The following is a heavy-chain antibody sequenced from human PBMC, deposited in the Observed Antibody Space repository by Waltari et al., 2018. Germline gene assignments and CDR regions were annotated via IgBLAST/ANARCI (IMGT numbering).Heavy chain of an antibody. Sequence: QWGAGLLKPSETLSLTCAVYGGSFSGYYWSWIRQPPGKGLEWIGEINHSGSTNYNPSLKSRVTISVDTSKNQFSLKLSSVTAADTAVYYCARQSRGYSYGALFYWGQGTLVTVSS. D-gene: IGHD5-18*01. CDR1: GGSFSGYY. J-gene: IGHJ4*02. V-gene: IGHV4-34*01. CDR2: INHSGST. CDR3: ARQSRGYSYGALFY.